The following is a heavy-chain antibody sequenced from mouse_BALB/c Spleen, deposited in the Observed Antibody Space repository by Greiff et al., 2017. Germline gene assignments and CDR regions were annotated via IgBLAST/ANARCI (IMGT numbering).Heavy chain of an antibody. J-gene: IGHJ2*01. V-gene: IGHV1-69*02. CDR1: GYTFTSYW. Sequence: VQLQQSGAELAKPGASVKMSCKASGYTFTSYWMHWVKQRPGQGLEWIGEIDPSDSYTNYNQKFKGKATLTVDKSSSTAYMQLSSLTSEDSAVYYCARRRFDYWGQGTTLTVSS. CDR3: ARRRFDY. CDR2: IDPSDSYT.